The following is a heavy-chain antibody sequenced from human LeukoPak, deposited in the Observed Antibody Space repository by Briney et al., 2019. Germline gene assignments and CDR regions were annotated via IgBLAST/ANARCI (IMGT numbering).Heavy chain of an antibody. Sequence: GGALRLSCVASGFAFSSYWMAWVRQAPGRGLAWVASVDLDGGGKYSVDSVKGRFTISRDNAKNSLYLQMDSLRAEDTAVYYCARAAYASSSDSWGQGTLVTVSS. D-gene: IGHD6-6*01. V-gene: IGHV3-7*05. CDR2: VDLDGGGK. CDR3: ARAAYASSSDS. CDR1: GFAFSSYW. J-gene: IGHJ4*02.